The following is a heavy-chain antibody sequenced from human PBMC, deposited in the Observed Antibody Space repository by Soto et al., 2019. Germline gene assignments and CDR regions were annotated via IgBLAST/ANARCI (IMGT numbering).Heavy chain of an antibody. CDR2: VIPILRQA. J-gene: IGHJ4*02. CDR3: ARVGGIGAPPGTDY. D-gene: IGHD6-6*01. Sequence: QVQLVQSGAEVKKPGSSVKVSCKASGGIFSSYAISWLRQAPGQGLAWMGAVIPILRQAYYAQDFQDRVSITADESTRTTYLELRSLRSDDTAVYFCARVGGIGAPPGTDYWGQGTLVTVSS. V-gene: IGHV1-69*01. CDR1: GGIFSSYA.